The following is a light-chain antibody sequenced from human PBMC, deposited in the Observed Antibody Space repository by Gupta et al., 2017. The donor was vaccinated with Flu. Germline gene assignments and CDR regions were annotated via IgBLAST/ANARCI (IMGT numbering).Light chain of an antibody. V-gene: IGKV1-9*01. J-gene: IGKJ3*01. CDR3: QQFNRYTLT. CDR2: AAS. CDR1: QGLSTY. Sequence: IHLTQSPSFLSASVGDRVTITCRASQGLSTYLAWYQQKPGEAPKLLIYAASTLQSGVPSRFSGSGSGTEFTLTISSLQPEDVATYYCQQFNRYTLTFGDGTKVDIK.